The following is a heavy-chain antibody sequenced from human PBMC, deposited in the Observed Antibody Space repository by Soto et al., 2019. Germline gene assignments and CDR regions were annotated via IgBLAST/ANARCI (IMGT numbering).Heavy chain of an antibody. CDR3: SRLRRGYSSSWVDY. V-gene: IGHV4-34*01. D-gene: IGHD6-13*01. CDR1: GGSFSGYF. J-gene: IGHJ4*02. Sequence: QVQLQQWGAGLLKPSETLSLTCAVYGGSFSGYFWSWIRQPPGKGLEWIGEIHQSGSTNYNPSHKSRVPISVDTSKNQSSLKLRSLTAAYTAVNYSSRLRRGYSSSWVDYWGEGTLFTVSS. CDR2: IHQSGST.